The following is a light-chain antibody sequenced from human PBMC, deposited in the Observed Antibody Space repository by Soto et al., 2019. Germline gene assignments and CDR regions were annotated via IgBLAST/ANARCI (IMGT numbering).Light chain of an antibody. CDR3: TSYRRGPLYV. V-gene: IGLV2-14*03. CDR1: SSDVGGSNY. Sequence: QSLLTHPASLSGSPGQSITVSCTGISSDVGGSNYVSWYQQHPGKAPRLIIFDVNNRPSGVSPRFSGSKSGNTASLTISGLQAEDEAHYFCTSYRRGPLYVFGTGTKVTGL. J-gene: IGLJ1*01. CDR2: DVN.